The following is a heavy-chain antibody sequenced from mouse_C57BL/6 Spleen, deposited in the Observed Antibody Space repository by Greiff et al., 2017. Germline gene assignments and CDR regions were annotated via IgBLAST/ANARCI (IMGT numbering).Heavy chain of an antibody. CDR3: ARDWPGYFDY. V-gene: IGHV5-16*01. J-gene: IGHJ2*01. CDR1: GFTFSDYY. Sequence: EVMLVESEGGLVQPGSSMKLSCTASGFTFSDYYMAWVRQVPEKGLEWVANINYDGSSTYYLDSLKSRFIISRDNAKNILYLQMSSLKSEDTATYYCARDWPGYFDYWGQGTTLTVSS. CDR2: INYDGSST.